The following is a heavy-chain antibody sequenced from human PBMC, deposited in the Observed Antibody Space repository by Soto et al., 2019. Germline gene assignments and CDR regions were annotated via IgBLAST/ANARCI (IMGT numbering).Heavy chain of an antibody. Sequence: PETLSLTCTVSGGSLSPYYWSWCRQPPGKGLEWIGYIYYSGSTNYNPSLKSRVTISVDTSKNQFSLKLSSVTAADTAVYYCARDTPYCGGDCYGFDIWGQGTMVTVSS. CDR3: ARDTPYCGGDCYGFDI. CDR2: IYYSGST. D-gene: IGHD2-21*02. V-gene: IGHV4-59*01. J-gene: IGHJ3*02. CDR1: GGSLSPYY.